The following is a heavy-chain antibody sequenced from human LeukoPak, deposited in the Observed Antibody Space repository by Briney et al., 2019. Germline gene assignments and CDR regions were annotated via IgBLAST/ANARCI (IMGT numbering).Heavy chain of an antibody. Sequence: SETLSLTCTVSGGSISSYYWSWIRQPPGKGLEWIGYIYYSGNTYYNASLKSQVSISIDMSKNQFSLKLTSVTAADTAVYYCARQTGSGLFILPGGQGTLVTVSS. D-gene: IGHD3-10*01. CDR1: GGSISSYY. J-gene: IGHJ4*02. CDR2: IYYSGNT. V-gene: IGHV4-59*04. CDR3: ARQTGSGLFILP.